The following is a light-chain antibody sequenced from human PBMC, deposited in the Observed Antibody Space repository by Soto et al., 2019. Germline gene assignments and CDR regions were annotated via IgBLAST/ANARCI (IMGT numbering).Light chain of an antibody. CDR2: AAF. J-gene: IGKJ2*01. V-gene: IGKV1-6*01. Sequence: AIQMTQSPSSLSASVGDRVTITCRASQGIRNDLGWYQQKLGKAPKLLIYAAFSLQNRFPSRFSGSGSGTDFTLTISSLQPEDFATYYCLQDYNYPYTFGQGTKLEIK. CDR3: LQDYNYPYT. CDR1: QGIRND.